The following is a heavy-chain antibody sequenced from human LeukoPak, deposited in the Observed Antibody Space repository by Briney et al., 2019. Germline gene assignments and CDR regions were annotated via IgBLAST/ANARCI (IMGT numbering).Heavy chain of an antibody. Sequence: GGSLRLSCVASGFPFSSYWMTWVRQAPGKGLEWVANIKQDGSKKSYVDSVKGLFTISRDNAKNSLYLQMNSLRAEDTAIYYCTRVGYIDEGIDYWGQGTLVTVSS. D-gene: IGHD5-24*01. CDR3: TRVGYIDEGIDY. J-gene: IGHJ4*02. CDR2: IKQDGSKK. CDR1: GFPFSSYW. V-gene: IGHV3-7*04.